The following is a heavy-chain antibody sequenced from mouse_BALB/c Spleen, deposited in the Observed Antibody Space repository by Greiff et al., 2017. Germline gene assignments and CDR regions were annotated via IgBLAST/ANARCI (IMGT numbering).Heavy chain of an antibody. CDR1: GFTFTSYT. CDR3: TTDRSTGTGLVAFAY. D-gene: IGHD4-1*02. Sequence: EVKLVESGGGLVKPGGSLKLSCAASGFTFTSYTMSWVRQTPGKRLEWVATISSGGSYTYYPDSVKGRFTISRDNAKNTLYLQMSSLKSEDTAMYYCTTDRSTGTGLVAFAYWGQGTLVTVSA. V-gene: IGHV5-6-4*01. J-gene: IGHJ3*01. CDR2: ISSGGSYT.